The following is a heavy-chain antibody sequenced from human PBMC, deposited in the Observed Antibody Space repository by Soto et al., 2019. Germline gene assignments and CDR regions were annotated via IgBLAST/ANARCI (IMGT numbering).Heavy chain of an antibody. CDR2: ISGSGGRT. D-gene: IGHD4-17*01. J-gene: IGHJ3*02. CDR1: GFTVRNYA. V-gene: IGHV3-23*01. Sequence: EVQLLASGGNLIQPGGSLSLSCAASGFTVRNYAMSWVRQAPGAGLEWVSGISGSGGRTYYADSVKGRFTISRDTSNNALFLQMNSLRAKDTALYYCAKDPNGDYVGAFDIWGRGTMVTVSS. CDR3: AKDPNGDYVGAFDI.